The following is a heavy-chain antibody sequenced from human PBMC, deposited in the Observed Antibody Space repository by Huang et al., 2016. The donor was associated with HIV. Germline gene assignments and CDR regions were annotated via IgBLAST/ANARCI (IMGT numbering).Heavy chain of an antibody. Sequence: QVHLQESGPGLVKPSQTLSLTCTVSGGSISSGGYYWTWIRQPPGKGREVRGYIYYSGRTYNNRSLKSRVTLSVDTSKNQFSLKVTSMTAADTAVYYCGRFSYYSDSTISQYLQLWGQGALVTVSS. CDR1: GGSISSGGYY. J-gene: IGHJ1*01. D-gene: IGHD3-22*01. CDR3: GRFSYYSDSTISQYLQL. CDR2: IYYSGRT. V-gene: IGHV4-30-4*08.